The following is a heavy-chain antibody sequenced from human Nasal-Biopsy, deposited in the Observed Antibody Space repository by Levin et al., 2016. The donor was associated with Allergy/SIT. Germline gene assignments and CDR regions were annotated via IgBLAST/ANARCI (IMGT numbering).Heavy chain of an antibody. V-gene: IGHV1-18*01. CDR1: GYTFNNYG. D-gene: IGHD3-16*02. J-gene: IGHJ1*01. CDR3: VRDLNYDFVWGSYRQGTHFQY. Sequence: ASVKVSCKASGYTFNNYGITWVRQALGQGLEWVGWISTHSGNTNSPQKFQDRVTLTTDSSARTAYLDLKSLRSDDTAIYYCVRDLNYDFVWGSYRQGTHFQYWGQGTPVTVSS. CDR2: ISTHSGNT.